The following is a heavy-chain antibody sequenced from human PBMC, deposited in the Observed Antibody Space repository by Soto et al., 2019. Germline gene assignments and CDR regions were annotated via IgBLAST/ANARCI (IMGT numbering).Heavy chain of an antibody. Sequence: GGSMRLSCVVSGLSFSSVWMTWVRQAPGKGLECVANIKYDGSEEYYVDSVKGRFTISRDNAKNSLYLQMNSLRDEDSAVYYCVTDLNWQGHWGQGTLVTVS. J-gene: IGHJ4*02. V-gene: IGHV3-7*01. CDR1: GLSFSSVW. CDR2: IKYDGSEE. CDR3: VTDLNWQGH.